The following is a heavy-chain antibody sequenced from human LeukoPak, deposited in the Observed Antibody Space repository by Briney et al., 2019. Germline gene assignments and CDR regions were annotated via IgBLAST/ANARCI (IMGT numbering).Heavy chain of an antibody. D-gene: IGHD6-19*01. CDR1: GGSISSYY. CDR2: IYYSGST. CDR3: ARHSGSRTKFYYFDY. J-gene: IGHJ4*02. Sequence: SETLSLTCTVSGGSISSYYWSWIRQPPGKGLEWIGYIYYSGSTNYNPSLKSRVPISVDTSKNQFSLKLSSVTAADTAVYYCARHSGSRTKFYYFDYWGQGTLVTVSS. V-gene: IGHV4-59*01.